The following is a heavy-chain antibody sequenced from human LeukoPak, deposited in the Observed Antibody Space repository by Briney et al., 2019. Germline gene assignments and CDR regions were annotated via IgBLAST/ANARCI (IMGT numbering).Heavy chain of an antibody. CDR2: IYTSGST. J-gene: IGHJ5*02. Sequence: SETLSLTCTVSGGSISSYYWSWIRQPARKGLEWIGRIYTSGSTIYSPSLQSRVTMSVDTSRNQFSLKLSSAIAADTAVYYCARGSEWLSPWGQGTLVTVSS. V-gene: IGHV4-4*07. CDR1: GGSISSYY. D-gene: IGHD3-3*01. CDR3: ARGSEWLSP.